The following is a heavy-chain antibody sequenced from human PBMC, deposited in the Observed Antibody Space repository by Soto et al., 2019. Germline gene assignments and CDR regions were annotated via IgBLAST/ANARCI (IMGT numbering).Heavy chain of an antibody. CDR3: ARGRDDSFGRYYYGRDV. J-gene: IGHJ6*02. V-gene: IGHV1-69*12. CDR2: IIPKFGTT. Sequence: QVQLVQSGAEVKKPGTSVKVSCKGSGGTFSSYVISWVRQAPGQGLEWMGGIIPKFGTTKYAQKFQGRVTLTADESTIIVYMELSSLRSEDTAVYYCARGRDDSFGRYYYGRDVWGQGTTVTVS. D-gene: IGHD4-4*01. CDR1: GGTFSSYV.